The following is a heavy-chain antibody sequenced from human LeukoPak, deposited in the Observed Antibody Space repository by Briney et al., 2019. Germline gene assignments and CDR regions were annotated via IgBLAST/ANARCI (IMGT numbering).Heavy chain of an antibody. CDR3: ARGGNNGPY. J-gene: IGHJ4*02. Sequence: PMASVTVSCKASGGTFSSFAVSWVRQAPGQGLEWMGGIVPMFGATNYAQKFQGRVTITADESTTTAYMELSSLRSEDTAVYYCARGGNNGPYWGQGTLVTVSS. V-gene: IGHV1-69*13. CDR1: GGTFSSFA. D-gene: IGHD2-8*01. CDR2: IVPMFGAT.